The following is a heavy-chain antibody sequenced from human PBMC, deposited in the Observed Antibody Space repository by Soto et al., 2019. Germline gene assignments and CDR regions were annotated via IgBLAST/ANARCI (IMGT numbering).Heavy chain of an antibody. CDR1: GGSISSGGYY. V-gene: IGHV4-31*03. CDR3: STWIEKSPYVGAFDI. CDR2: IYYSGST. D-gene: IGHD6-13*01. Sequence: QVQLQESGPGLVKPSQTLSLTCTVSGGSISSGGYYWSWIRQHPGKGLEWIGYIYYSGSTYYNPSLKSRVTISVDTSKNQFSLKLSSVTAADTAVYYCSTWIEKSPYVGAFDIWGQGTMVTVSS. J-gene: IGHJ3*02.